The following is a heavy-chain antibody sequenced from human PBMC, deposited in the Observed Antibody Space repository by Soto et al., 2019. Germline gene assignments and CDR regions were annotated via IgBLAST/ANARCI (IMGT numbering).Heavy chain of an antibody. CDR1: RRSSSTYY. J-gene: IGHJ6*02. V-gene: IGHV4-59*05. CDR3: ARRVDYDIWTGKNRVQYYYGMGV. D-gene: IGHD3-9*01. Sequence: PSETLSLTCTPSRRSSSTYYWSWMREPAGRGLAWFGSIYYSGSTYSNPSLKSRVTISVDTSKNQFSLKLSSVTAADTAVYYCARRVDYDIWTGKNRVQYYYGMGVWGQGTTVTVS. CDR2: IYYSGST.